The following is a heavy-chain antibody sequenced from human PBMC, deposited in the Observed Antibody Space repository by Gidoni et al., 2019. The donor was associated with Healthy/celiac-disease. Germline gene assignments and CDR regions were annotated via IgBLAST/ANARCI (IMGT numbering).Heavy chain of an antibody. J-gene: IGHJ6*02. Sequence: QVQLQESGPGLVKPSETLSLTCTVSGGSISSYYWSWIRQPPGKGLEWIGYIYYSGSTNYNPSLKSRVTISVDTSKNQFSLKLSSVTAADTAVYYCARGSTYYYDSSGYYYFGYGDYYYYYGMDVWGQGTTVTVSS. CDR3: ARGSTYYYDSSGYYYFGYGDYYYYYGMDV. V-gene: IGHV4-59*01. D-gene: IGHD3-22*01. CDR2: IYYSGST. CDR1: GGSISSYY.